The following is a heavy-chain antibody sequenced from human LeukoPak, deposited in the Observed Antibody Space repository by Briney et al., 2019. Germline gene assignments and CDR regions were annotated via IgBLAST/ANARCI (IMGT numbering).Heavy chain of an antibody. CDR1: GFTFSSYG. CDR2: IWYDGSNT. J-gene: IGHJ4*02. Sequence: GGSLRLSCAASGFTFSSYGMHWVRQAPGKGLEWVALIWYDGSNTYYADSVKGRFTISRDNSKNTLYLQMNSLRAKDTALYYCARDFGDSRSSDYWGQGTLITVSS. CDR3: ARDFGDSRSSDY. D-gene: IGHD6-6*01. V-gene: IGHV3-33*01.